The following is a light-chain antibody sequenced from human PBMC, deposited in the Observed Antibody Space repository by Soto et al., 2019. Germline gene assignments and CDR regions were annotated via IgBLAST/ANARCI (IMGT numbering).Light chain of an antibody. V-gene: IGKV3-11*01. CDR2: DAS. J-gene: IGKJ5*01. CDR1: QRVSGNY. CDR3: QQRNDWPLT. Sequence: EIILTQSPGTLSLSPGERATLSCRASQRVSGNYLAWYQQKPGQAPRLLIYDASYRATGIPARFSGSGSGTDFTLTISSLEPEDFAVYYCQQRNDWPLTFGQGTRLEIK.